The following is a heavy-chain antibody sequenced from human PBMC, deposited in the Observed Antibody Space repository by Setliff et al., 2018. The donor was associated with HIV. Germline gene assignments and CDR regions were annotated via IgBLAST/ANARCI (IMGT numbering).Heavy chain of an antibody. V-gene: IGHV4-4*07. CDR1: GGSVSSFC. CDR3: ARGLGGGFSLDAFDI. CDR2: IYTRGST. D-gene: IGHD3-16*01. Sequence: PSETLSLTCTVSGGSVSSFCWSWIRLPAEKGLEWIGRIYTRGSTNSNPSREGRVTMSVDTSKNHFSLKLSSVTAADTAIYSCARGLGGGFSLDAFDIWGRGTMVTVSS. J-gene: IGHJ3*02.